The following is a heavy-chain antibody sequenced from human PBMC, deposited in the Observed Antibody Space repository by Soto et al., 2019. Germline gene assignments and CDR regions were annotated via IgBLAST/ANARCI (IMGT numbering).Heavy chain of an antibody. CDR1: VYTFTSYA. V-gene: IGHV1-3*01. Sequence: GASVKVSCTASVYTFTSYAMHWVRQAPGQRLEWMGWINAGNGNTKYSQKFQGRVTITRDTSASTAYMELSSLRSEDTAVYYCARITSSGWSFDYWGQGTLVTVSS. J-gene: IGHJ4*02. CDR3: ARITSSGWSFDY. CDR2: INAGNGNT. D-gene: IGHD6-19*01.